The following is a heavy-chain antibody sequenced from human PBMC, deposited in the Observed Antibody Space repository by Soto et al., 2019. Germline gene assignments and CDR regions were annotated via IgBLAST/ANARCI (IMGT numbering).Heavy chain of an antibody. CDR3: ARALASSGWYGDDAFDI. V-gene: IGHV4-4*07. J-gene: IGHJ3*02. CDR2: MSSSGVT. Sequence: SETLSLTCTVSGGSFSNKYWSWIRQTAGKGLEWIGRMSSSGVTNYSTYFKSRVTISVDMSKNQFSLKLSSVTATDAAVYYCARALASSGWYGDDAFDIWGQGTMVTVSS. D-gene: IGHD6-19*01. CDR1: GGSFSNKY.